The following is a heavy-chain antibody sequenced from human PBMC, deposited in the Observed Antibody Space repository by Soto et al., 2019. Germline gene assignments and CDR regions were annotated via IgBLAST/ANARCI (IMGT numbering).Heavy chain of an antibody. CDR3: AKLVGATIGTFDY. Sequence: QVQLVESGEGVVQPGRSLRLSCAASGFTFSSYGMHWVRQAPGKGLEWVAVISYDGSNKYYADSVKGRFTISRDNSKNTLYLQMNSLRAEDTAVYYCAKLVGATIGTFDYWGQGTLVTVSS. CDR1: GFTFSSYG. V-gene: IGHV3-30*18. CDR2: ISYDGSNK. J-gene: IGHJ4*02. D-gene: IGHD1-26*01.